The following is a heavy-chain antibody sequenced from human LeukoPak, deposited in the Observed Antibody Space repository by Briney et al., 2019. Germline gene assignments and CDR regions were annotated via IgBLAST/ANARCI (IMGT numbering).Heavy chain of an antibody. D-gene: IGHD2-15*01. Sequence: GGSLRLSCAASGFTFSSYAMSWVHQAPGKGLEWVSAISGGGGTTYYADSVKGRFTISRDNSKSTLYLQMNSLRVEDTGVYYCAKDSGVVVAATYFDYWGQGTLVTVSS. CDR2: ISGGGGTT. CDR3: AKDSGVVVAATYFDY. V-gene: IGHV3-23*01. J-gene: IGHJ4*02. CDR1: GFTFSSYA.